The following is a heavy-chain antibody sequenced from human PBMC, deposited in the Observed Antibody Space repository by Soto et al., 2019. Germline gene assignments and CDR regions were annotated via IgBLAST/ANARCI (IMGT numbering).Heavy chain of an antibody. CDR2: IWYDGSNK. CDR1: GFTFSSYG. D-gene: IGHD1-7*01. J-gene: IGHJ4*02. Sequence: QVQLVESGGGVVQPGRSLRLSCAASGFTFSSYGMHWVRQAPGKGLEWVAVIWYDGSNKYYADSVKGRFTISRDNSKNARYLQMNSLRAENTAVYYCARDITGTTPGYFDYWCQGTLVTVSS. CDR3: ARDITGTTPGYFDY. V-gene: IGHV3-33*01.